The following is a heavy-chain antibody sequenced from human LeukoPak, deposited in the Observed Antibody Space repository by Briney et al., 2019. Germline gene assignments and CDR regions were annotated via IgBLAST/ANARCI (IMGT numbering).Heavy chain of an antibody. CDR1: GFTVSSNS. CDR3: ASDTLAVAGTPDY. CDR2: IYSGGNT. D-gene: IGHD6-19*01. J-gene: IGHJ4*02. V-gene: IGHV3-53*05. Sequence: GGSLRLSCTVSGFTVSSNSMSWVRQAPGKGLEWVSFIYSGGNTHYSDSVKGRFTISRDNSKNTLYLQMNSLGAEDTAVYYCASDTLAVAGTPDYWGQGTLVTVSS.